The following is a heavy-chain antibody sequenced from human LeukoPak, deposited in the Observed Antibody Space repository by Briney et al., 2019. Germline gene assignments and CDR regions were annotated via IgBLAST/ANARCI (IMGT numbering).Heavy chain of an antibody. J-gene: IGHJ4*02. D-gene: IGHD4-17*01. Sequence: PSETLSLTCTVSGGSISSYYWSWIRQPPGEGLEWIGYIYYSGSTNYNPSLKSRVTISVDTSKNQFSLKLSSVTAADTAVYYCASLPTVTTPFDYWGQGTLVTVSS. CDR2: IYYSGST. CDR1: GGSISSYY. CDR3: ASLPTVTTPFDY. V-gene: IGHV4-59*08.